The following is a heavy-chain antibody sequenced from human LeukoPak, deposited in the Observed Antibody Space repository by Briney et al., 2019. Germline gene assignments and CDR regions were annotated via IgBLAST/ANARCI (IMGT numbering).Heavy chain of an antibody. J-gene: IGHJ6*03. V-gene: IGHV4-59*01. CDR3: AREGTDQYYYYYLDF. Sequence: SETLSLTCAVYGVSFSGYYWSWIRQPPGKGLEWIGYIYYSGSTNYNPSLKSRVTISVDTSKNQFSLKLSSVTAAAAAEYYCAREGTDQYYYYYLDFWGKGTTVTVSS. D-gene: IGHD1-1*01. CDR1: GVSFSGYY. CDR2: IYYSGST.